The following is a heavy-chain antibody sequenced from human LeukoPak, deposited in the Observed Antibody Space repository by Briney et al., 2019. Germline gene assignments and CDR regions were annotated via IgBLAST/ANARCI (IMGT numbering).Heavy chain of an antibody. CDR2: ISTDGSST. V-gene: IGHV3-74*01. CDR1: GFTFSSYW. J-gene: IGHJ6*02. Sequence: PGGSLRLSCAASGFTFSSYWMHWLRQAPGKGLVWVSRISTDGSSTSYADSVKGRFTISRDNGENTLYLQMNGLRAEDTAVYYCASYLTSIPSGMDVWGQGTTVTVSS. D-gene: IGHD2/OR15-2a*01. CDR3: ASYLTSIPSGMDV.